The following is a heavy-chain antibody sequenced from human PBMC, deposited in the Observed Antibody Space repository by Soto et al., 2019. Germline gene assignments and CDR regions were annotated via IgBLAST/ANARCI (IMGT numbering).Heavy chain of an antibody. CDR3: ARDGITPYDFWSGYYTLDY. CDR1: GGSISSYY. Sequence: SETLSLTCTVSGGSISSYYWSWIRQPPGKGLEWIGYIYYSGSTNYNPSLKSRVTISVDTSKNQFSLKLSSVTAADTAVYYCARDGITPYDFWSGYYTLDYWGQGTLVTVSS. J-gene: IGHJ4*02. D-gene: IGHD3-3*01. CDR2: IYYSGST. V-gene: IGHV4-59*01.